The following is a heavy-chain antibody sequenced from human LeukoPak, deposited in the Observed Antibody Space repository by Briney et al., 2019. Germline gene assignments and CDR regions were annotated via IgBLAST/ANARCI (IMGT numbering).Heavy chain of an antibody. CDR1: GFTLGDYA. J-gene: IGHJ4*02. Sequence: GGSLRLSCTASGFTLGDYAMSWVRQAPGKGLEWVGFIRSKAYGGTTEYAASVKGRFTISRDDSKSIAYLQMNSLKTEDTAVYYCTRGDWLDYWGQGTLVTVSS. V-gene: IGHV3-49*04. CDR3: TRGDWLDY. CDR2: IRSKAYGGTT. D-gene: IGHD3/OR15-3a*01.